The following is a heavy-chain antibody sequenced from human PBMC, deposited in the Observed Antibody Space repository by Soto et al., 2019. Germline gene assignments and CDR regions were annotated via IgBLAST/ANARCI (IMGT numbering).Heavy chain of an antibody. J-gene: IGHJ6*03. CDR3: ARDPGGHDYYYYMDV. D-gene: IGHD5-12*01. Sequence: GGSLRLSCAASGFTFSSYGMHWVRQAPGKGLEWAAVIWYDGSNKYYADSVKGRFTISRDNSKNTLYLQMNSLRAEDTAVYYCARDPGGHDYYYYMDVWGKGTTVTVSS. CDR2: IWYDGSNK. V-gene: IGHV3-33*01. CDR1: GFTFSSYG.